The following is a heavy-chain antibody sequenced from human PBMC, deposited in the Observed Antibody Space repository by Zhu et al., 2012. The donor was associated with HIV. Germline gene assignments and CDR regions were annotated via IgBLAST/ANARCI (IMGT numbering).Heavy chain of an antibody. V-gene: IGHV4-38-2*02. CDR2: IYHSGST. D-gene: IGHD3-10*01. J-gene: IGHJ4*02. CDR3: ARAEGNRGAKSGSVYYFDY. CDR1: GYSISSGYY. Sequence: QVQLQESGPGLVKPSETLSLTCTVSGYSISSGYYWGWIRQPPGKGLEWIGSIYHSGSTYYNPSLKXRVTISVDTSKNQFSLXLSSVTAADTAVYYCARAEGNRGAKSGSVYYFDYVGPGNPGHVSS.